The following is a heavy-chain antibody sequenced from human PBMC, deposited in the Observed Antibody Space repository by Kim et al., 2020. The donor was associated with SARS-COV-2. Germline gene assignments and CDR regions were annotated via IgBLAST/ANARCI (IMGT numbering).Heavy chain of an antibody. V-gene: IGHV1-69*04. D-gene: IGHD1-26*01. Sequence: NYAQKFQGRVTITADKSTSTAYMELSSLRSEDTAVYYCARGGALTGAFDIWGQGTMVTVSS. J-gene: IGHJ3*02. CDR3: ARGGALTGAFDI.